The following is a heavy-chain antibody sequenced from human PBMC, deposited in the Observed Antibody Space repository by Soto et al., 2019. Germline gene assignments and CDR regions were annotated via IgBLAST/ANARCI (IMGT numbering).Heavy chain of an antibody. CDR2: IDLNNGDT. Sequence: ASVKVSCKASGFTFTAYHMHWVRQVPGQGLKWMGWIDLNNGDTHYEQRFQGWVTMTRDTSISTTYMEVGNLKSDDTAMYFCARQHGDYYRWFDPWGQGTLVTVSS. V-gene: IGHV1-2*04. CDR3: ARQHGDYYRWFDP. J-gene: IGHJ5*02. CDR1: GFTFTAYH. D-gene: IGHD4-17*01.